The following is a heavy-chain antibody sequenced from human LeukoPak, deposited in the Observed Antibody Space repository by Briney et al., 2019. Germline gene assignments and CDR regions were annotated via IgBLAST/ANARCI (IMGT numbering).Heavy chain of an antibody. Sequence: SVTVSCKASGGTFSSYAISWVRQAPGQGLEWMGGIIPIFGTANYAQKFQGRVTITADESTSTAYMELSSLRSEDTAVYYCARSIIFGVVTQVNYYYYYGMDVWGQGTTVTVSS. D-gene: IGHD3-3*01. CDR1: GGTFSSYA. CDR3: ARSIIFGVVTQVNYYYYYGMDV. V-gene: IGHV1-69*13. J-gene: IGHJ6*02. CDR2: IIPIFGTA.